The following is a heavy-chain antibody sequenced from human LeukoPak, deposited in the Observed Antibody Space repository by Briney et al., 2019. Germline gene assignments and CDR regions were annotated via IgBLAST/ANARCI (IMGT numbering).Heavy chain of an antibody. CDR1: GFTFSSYW. J-gene: IGHJ4*02. V-gene: IGHV3-7*01. CDR2: IKQGGSEK. CDR3: ARSVYGAVAGTKD. Sequence: PGGSLRLSCAASGFTFSSYWMSWVRQAPGKGLEWVANIKQGGSEKYYVDSVKGRFTISRDNAKNSLYLQMNSLRAEDTAVYYCARSVYGAVAGTKDWGQGTLVTVSS. D-gene: IGHD6-19*01.